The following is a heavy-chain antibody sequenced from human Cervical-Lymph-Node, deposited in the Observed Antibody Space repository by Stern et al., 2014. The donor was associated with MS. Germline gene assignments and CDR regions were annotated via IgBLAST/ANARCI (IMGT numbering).Heavy chain of an antibody. D-gene: IGHD2-21*02. CDR3: ARAEYCGGDCYSHAFDI. Sequence: QLVQSGAEVKKPGSSVKVSCKASGGTFSSYAISWVRQAPGQGLEWMGGIIPIFGTANYAQKFQGRVTITADESTSTAYMELSSLRSEDTAVYYCARAEYCGGDCYSHAFDIWGQGTMVTVSS. J-gene: IGHJ3*02. V-gene: IGHV1-69*01. CDR2: IIPIFGTA. CDR1: GGTFSSYA.